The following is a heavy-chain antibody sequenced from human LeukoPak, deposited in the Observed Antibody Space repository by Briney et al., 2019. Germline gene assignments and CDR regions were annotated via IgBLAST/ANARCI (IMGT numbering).Heavy chain of an antibody. CDR2: VSYDGNDG. J-gene: IGHJ4*02. Sequence: GGSLRLSCIGAGFTFSYYAIYWVRQAPGKGLEWVAVVSYDGNDGYYADSVKGRFTISRDNSQNTVTLQMNNLRVDDTAIYYCAKLAWNDGSYYFDYWGQGTLVTVSS. CDR3: AKLAWNDGSYYFDY. CDR1: GFTFSYYA. V-gene: IGHV3-30*18. D-gene: IGHD1-1*01.